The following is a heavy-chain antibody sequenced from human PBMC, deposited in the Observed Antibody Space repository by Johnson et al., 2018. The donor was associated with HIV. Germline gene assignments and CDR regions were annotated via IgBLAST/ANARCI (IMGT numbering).Heavy chain of an antibody. CDR2: MSYDGINK. Sequence: QVQLVESGGGVVQPGRSLRLSCAASGFTFSSNPMHWVRQAPGKGLEWVAVMSYDGINKYYADSVKGRFTISRDNSKNTLYLQMNSLRPEDTDVYYCARDSSNSFRFEMYAFDIWGQGTMVTVSS. D-gene: IGHD6-6*01. CDR1: GFTFSSNP. J-gene: IGHJ3*02. CDR3: ARDSSNSFRFEMYAFDI. V-gene: IGHV3-30-3*01.